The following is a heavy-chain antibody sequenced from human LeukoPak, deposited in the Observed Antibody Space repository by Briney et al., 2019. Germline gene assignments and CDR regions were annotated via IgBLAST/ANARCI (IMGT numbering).Heavy chain of an antibody. Sequence: SVKVSCKASGYTFTGYYMHWVRQAPGQGLEWMGWINPNSGGTNYAQKFQGRVTMTRDTSISTAYMELSRLRSDDTAVYYCARDKGVYYDSSGYYTGGQGTLVTVSS. CDR2: INPNSGGT. J-gene: IGHJ4*02. CDR1: GYTFTGYY. D-gene: IGHD3-22*01. CDR3: ARDKGVYYDSSGYYT. V-gene: IGHV1-2*02.